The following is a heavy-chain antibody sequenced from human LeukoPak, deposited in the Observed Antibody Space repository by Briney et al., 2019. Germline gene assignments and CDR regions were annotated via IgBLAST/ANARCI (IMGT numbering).Heavy chain of an antibody. J-gene: IGHJ4*02. D-gene: IGHD2-15*01. V-gene: IGHV4-34*01. CDR1: GGSFSGYY. CDR2: INHSGST. Sequence: SETLSLTCAVYGGSFSGYYWSWIRQPPGKGLEWIGEINHSGSTNYNPSLKSRVTISVDTSKNQFSLKLSSVTAADTAVYYCAISPARLVVPTAFDYWGQGTLVTVSS. CDR3: AISPARLVVPTAFDY.